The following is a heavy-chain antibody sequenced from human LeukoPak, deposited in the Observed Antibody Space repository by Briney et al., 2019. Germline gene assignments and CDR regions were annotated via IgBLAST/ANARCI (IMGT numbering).Heavy chain of an antibody. J-gene: IGHJ6*02. D-gene: IGHD6-6*01. CDR3: ARVNSSSAYYYYYYFGMDV. CDR2: IYSGGST. V-gene: IGHV3-53*01. CDR1: GFTVSSNY. Sequence: GGSLRLSCAASGFTVSSNYMSWVRQAPGKGLEWVSVIYSGGSTYYADSVKGRFTISRDNSKNTLYLQMNSLRAEDTAVYYCARVNSSSAYYYYYYFGMDVWGQGTTVTVSS.